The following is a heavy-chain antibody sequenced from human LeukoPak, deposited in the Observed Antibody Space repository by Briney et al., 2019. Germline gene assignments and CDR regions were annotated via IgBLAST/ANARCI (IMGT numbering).Heavy chain of an antibody. J-gene: IGHJ4*02. Sequence: PSETLSLTCTVSGGSISSSSYYWGWIRQPPGKGLEWIGSIYYSGSTYYNPSLKSRVTISVDTSKNQFSLKLSSVTAADTAVYYCARMIAGSWWDRGYYFDYWGQGTLVTVSS. CDR3: ARMIAGSWWDRGYYFDY. CDR2: IYYSGST. CDR1: GGSISSSSYY. V-gene: IGHV4-39*07. D-gene: IGHD2-8*02.